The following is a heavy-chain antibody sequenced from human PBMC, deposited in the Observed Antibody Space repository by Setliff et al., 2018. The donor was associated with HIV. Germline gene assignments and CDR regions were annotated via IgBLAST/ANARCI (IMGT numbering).Heavy chain of an antibody. J-gene: IGHJ6*02. CDR3: ARPYSSSWYLGMDV. CDR1: GFTFSSYS. D-gene: IGHD6-13*01. CDR2: IWYDGSNQ. V-gene: IGHV3-30*09. Sequence: GGSLRLSCAASGFTFSSYSMHWVRQAPGKGLEWVALIWYDGSNQYYADSVKGRFAISRDNSKNTLYLQMNSLRAEDTAVYYCARPYSSSWYLGMDVWGQGTTVTVSS.